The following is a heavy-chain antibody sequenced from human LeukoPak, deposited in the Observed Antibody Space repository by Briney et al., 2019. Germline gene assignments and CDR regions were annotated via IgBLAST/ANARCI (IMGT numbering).Heavy chain of an antibody. CDR3: AKDPLLGVDYYDSSIMS. D-gene: IGHD3-22*01. CDR2: ISGSGGST. CDR1: GFTFSSYA. V-gene: IGHV3-23*01. Sequence: GGSLRLSCAASGFTFSSYAMSWVRQAPGKGLEWVSAISGSGGSTNYADSVKGRFTISRDNSKNTLYLQMNSLRAEDTAVYYCAKDPLLGVDYYDSSIMSWGQGTLVTVSS. J-gene: IGHJ5*02.